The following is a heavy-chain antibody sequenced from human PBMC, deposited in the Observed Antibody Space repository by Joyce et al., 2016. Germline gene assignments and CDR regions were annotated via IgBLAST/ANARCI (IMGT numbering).Heavy chain of an antibody. CDR1: GFTFSTYW. CDR2: IDPYGTTT. V-gene: IGHV3-74*01. J-gene: IGHJ4*02. CDR3: ARDVAGSPHS. Sequence: EVQVVESGGGLVQPGGSLRLSCVASGFTFSTYWLNWVRQAPGEGLVLVSLIDPYGTTTTYADSVKGRFTISRDNAKNTVFLQMNSLRADDTGVYYCARDVAGSPHSWGQGTLVTVSS. D-gene: IGHD2-15*01.